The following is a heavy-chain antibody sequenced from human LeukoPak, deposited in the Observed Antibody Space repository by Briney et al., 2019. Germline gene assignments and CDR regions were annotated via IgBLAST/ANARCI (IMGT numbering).Heavy chain of an antibody. V-gene: IGHV3-21*01. J-gene: IGHJ4*02. Sequence: GGSLRLSCAASGFTFSSYCLNWVRQAPGKGLEWVSSISSSSSYTYYADSVKGRFTISRDNAKNSLYLQMNSLRAEDTAVYYCARDDPRIAAAGTVDYWGQGTLVTVSS. CDR3: ARDDPRIAAAGTVDY. CDR2: ISSSSSYT. D-gene: IGHD6-13*01. CDR1: GFTFSSYC.